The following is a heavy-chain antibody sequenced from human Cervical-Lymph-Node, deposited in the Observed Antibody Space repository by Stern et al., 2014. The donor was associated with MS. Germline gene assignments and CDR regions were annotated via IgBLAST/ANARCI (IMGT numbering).Heavy chain of an antibody. CDR3: ALEYSSSDPEF. V-gene: IGHV1-69*04. D-gene: IGHD6-6*01. CDR2: IIPIIDIT. CDR1: GGTFSNNA. Sequence: QDQLVQSGAELKKPGSSVKVSCKASGGTFSNNAISWVRQAPGQGLEWMGRIIPIIDITNYAPKFQGRVTFTADKSTGTAYMELISLTSEDTAVYYCALEYSSSDPEFWGQGTLVTVSS. J-gene: IGHJ4*02.